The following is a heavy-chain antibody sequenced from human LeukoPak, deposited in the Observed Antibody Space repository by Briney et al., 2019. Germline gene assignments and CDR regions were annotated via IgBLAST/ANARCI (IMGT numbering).Heavy chain of an antibody. CDR1: GGSISSSSYY. J-gene: IGHJ4*02. V-gene: IGHV4-39*07. D-gene: IGHD6-6*01. Sequence: SETLSLTCTVSGGSISSSSYYWGWIRQPPGKGLEWIGSIYYSGSTYYNPSLKSRVTISVDTSKNQFSPKLSSVTAADTAVYYCAREVGQLVRGLWWCFDYWGQGTLVTVSS. CDR2: IYYSGST. CDR3: AREVGQLVRGLWWCFDY.